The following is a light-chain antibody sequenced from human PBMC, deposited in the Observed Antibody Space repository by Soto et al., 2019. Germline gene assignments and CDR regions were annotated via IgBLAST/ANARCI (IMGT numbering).Light chain of an antibody. V-gene: IGKV1-5*03. CDR1: QSISSW. Sequence: DIQMTQSPSILSASVGDRVTITCRASQSISSWLAWYQQKPGKAPKLLIYKASSLESGVPSRFGGSGSGTEFTLTISSLQPDDFATYYCQQYNSYWTLGQGTKVEIK. CDR3: QQYNSYWT. J-gene: IGKJ1*01. CDR2: KAS.